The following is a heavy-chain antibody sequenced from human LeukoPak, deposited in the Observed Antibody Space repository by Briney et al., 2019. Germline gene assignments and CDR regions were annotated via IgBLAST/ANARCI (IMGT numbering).Heavy chain of an antibody. J-gene: IGHJ4*02. Sequence: SQTLSLSCTVSGGSISSGDYYWSWIRPPPGKDLEWIGYIYYSGSTYYNPSLKSRVTLSVDTSKNQFSLKLSSVTAADTAVYYCARGPYVTVTTLDYWGQGTLVTVSS. D-gene: IGHD4-17*01. V-gene: IGHV4-30-4*01. CDR2: IYYSGST. CDR3: ARGPYVTVTTLDY. CDR1: GGSISSGDYY.